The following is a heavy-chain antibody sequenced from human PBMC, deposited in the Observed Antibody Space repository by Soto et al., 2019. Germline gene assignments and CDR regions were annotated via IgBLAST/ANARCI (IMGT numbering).Heavy chain of an antibody. V-gene: IGHV5-51*01. J-gene: IGHJ4*02. Sequence: PGESLKISCKGSGYSFTSYWIGLVRQMPGKGLEWMGIIYPGDSDTRYSPSFQGQVTISADKSISTAYLQWSSLKASDTAMYYCARLRNYYGSGSYRYFDYWGQGTLVTVSS. CDR2: IYPGDSDT. CDR3: ARLRNYYGSGSYRYFDY. D-gene: IGHD3-10*01. CDR1: GYSFTSYW.